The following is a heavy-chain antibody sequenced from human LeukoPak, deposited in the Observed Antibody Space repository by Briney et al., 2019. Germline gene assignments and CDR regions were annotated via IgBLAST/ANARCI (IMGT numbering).Heavy chain of an antibody. V-gene: IGHV3-53*01. D-gene: IGHD3-22*01. CDR2: IYSDDRT. CDR3: TRDEDYYDSSGPDV. J-gene: IGHJ6*04. CDR1: GFTVSGNY. Sequence: PGGSLRLSCAASGFTVSGNYMSWVRQAPGKGLEWVSVIYSDDRTYYADSVKGRFTISRDNSKNTLYLQMNSLRAEDTAVYYCTRDEDYYDSSGPDVRGKGTTVTVSS.